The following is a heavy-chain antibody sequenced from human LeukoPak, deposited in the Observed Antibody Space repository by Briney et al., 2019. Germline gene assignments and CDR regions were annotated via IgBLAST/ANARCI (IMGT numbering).Heavy chain of an antibody. D-gene: IGHD3-10*01. CDR3: ARVVPPLYYFDY. CDR1: GFNFTYYA. J-gene: IGHJ4*02. CDR2: IKQDGSEK. Sequence: GGSLRLSCIGSGFNFTYYAIYWVRQAPGKGLEWVANIKQDGSEKYYVDSVKGRFTISRDNAKNSLYLQMNSLRAEDTAVYYCARVVPPLYYFDYWGQGTLVTVSS. V-gene: IGHV3-7*01.